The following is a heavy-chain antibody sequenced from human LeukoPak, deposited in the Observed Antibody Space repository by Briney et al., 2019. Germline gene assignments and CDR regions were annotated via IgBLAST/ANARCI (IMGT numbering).Heavy chain of an antibody. V-gene: IGHV4-4*02. D-gene: IGHD6-19*01. CDR2: MYLDGRT. CDR3: AGLEGRYSTDWFYFFDY. CDR1: GGSISSLNL. J-gene: IGHJ4*02. Sequence: SGTLSLTRAVSGGSISSLNLWSWLRQPSGKGLEWVGEMYLDGRTNFHPSVRGRVTIFIDKPKNQLSLQLTSVTAVDTAVYYCAGLEGRYSTDWFYFFDYWGQGALVTVSS.